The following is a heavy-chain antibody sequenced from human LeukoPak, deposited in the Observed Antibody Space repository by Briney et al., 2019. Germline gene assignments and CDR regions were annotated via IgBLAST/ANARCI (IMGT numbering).Heavy chain of an antibody. CDR1: GGSFSGYY. D-gene: IGHD3-22*01. J-gene: IGHJ4*02. V-gene: IGHV4-34*01. CDR3: ARLITIIVVAKTTGPPYFAS. Sequence: PSETLSLTCAVYGGSFSGYYWSWIRQPPGKGLEWIGEINHSGSTNYNPSLKSRVTISADTSKNQFSLRLSSVTAADTAVYYCARLITIIVVAKTTGPPYFASWAKGTLVPSPQ. CDR2: INHSGST.